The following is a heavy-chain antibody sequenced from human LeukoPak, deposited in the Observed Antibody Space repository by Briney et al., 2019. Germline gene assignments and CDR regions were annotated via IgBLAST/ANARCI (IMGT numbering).Heavy chain of an antibody. J-gene: IGHJ4*02. Sequence: SETLSLTCTVSGGSISSSSYYWSWIRQPPGKGLEWIGYIYYSGSTNYNPSLKSRVTISVDTSKNQFSLKLSSVTAADTAVYYCARMGAEETYYYGSGSPYYFDYWGQGTLVTVSS. CDR1: GGSISSSSYY. CDR2: IYYSGST. V-gene: IGHV4-61*01. D-gene: IGHD3-10*01. CDR3: ARMGAEETYYYGSGSPYYFDY.